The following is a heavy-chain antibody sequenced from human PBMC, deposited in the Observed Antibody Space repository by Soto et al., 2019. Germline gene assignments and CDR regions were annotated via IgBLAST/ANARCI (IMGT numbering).Heavy chain of an antibody. CDR2: FSGSGGST. J-gene: IGHJ4*02. CDR1: GFTFSSYA. Sequence: GGSLRLSCAASGFTFSSYAMSCVRQGPGKGLEWVSAFSGSGGSTYYADSVKGRFTISRDNSKNTLYLQMNSLRAEDTAVYDCASAVERGRQSSKWGQGSLVIVS. V-gene: IGHV3-23*01. D-gene: IGHD1-1*01. CDR3: ASAVERGRQSSK.